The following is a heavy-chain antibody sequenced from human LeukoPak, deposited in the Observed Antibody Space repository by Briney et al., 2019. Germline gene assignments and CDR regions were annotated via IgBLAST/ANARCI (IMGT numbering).Heavy chain of an antibody. V-gene: IGHV3-30*04. CDR1: GFTFSRFA. J-gene: IGHJ4*02. D-gene: IGHD3-10*01. Sequence: GGSLRLSCAASGFTFSRFAIHWVRQAPGKGLEWVAVVSYDGSNKYYADSLKGRFTISRDNSKSTLYSQMNSLTVEDTAVYYCARAPSGDPGGVDSWGQGTLVTVSS. CDR2: VSYDGSNK. CDR3: ARAPSGDPGGVDS.